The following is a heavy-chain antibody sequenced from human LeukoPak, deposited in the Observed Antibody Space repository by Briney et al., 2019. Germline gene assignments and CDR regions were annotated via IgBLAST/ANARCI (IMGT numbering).Heavy chain of an antibody. V-gene: IGHV3-23*01. CDR2: ISGRGGST. D-gene: IGHD3-10*01. CDR1: GFTFSSYG. J-gene: IGHJ4*02. Sequence: GGTLRLSCAASGFTFSSYGMTWVRQAPGKGLEWVSGISGRGGSTYYADSVKGRFTISRDSSKNTLYLQMNSLRAEDTAVYYCAEHYYGSGSHYYFDYWGQGTLVTVSS. CDR3: AEHYYGSGSHYYFDY.